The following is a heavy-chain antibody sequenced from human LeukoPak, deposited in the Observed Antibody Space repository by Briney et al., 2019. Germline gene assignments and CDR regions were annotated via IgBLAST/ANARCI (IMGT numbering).Heavy chain of an antibody. D-gene: IGHD3-3*01. V-gene: IGHV4-61*02. J-gene: IGHJ6*02. CDR3: AREGYDFWSGYYSKSYYYYGMDV. Sequence: SETLSVTCTVSGGSISSGSYYWSWIRQPAGKGLEWIGRIYTSGSTNYSPSLKSRVTISVDTSKNQFSLKLSSVTAADTAVYYCAREGYDFWSGYYSKSYYYYGMDVWGQGTTVTVSS. CDR1: GGSISSGSYY. CDR2: IYTSGST.